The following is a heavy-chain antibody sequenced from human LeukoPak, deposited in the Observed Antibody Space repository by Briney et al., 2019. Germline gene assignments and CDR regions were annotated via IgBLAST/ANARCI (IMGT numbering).Heavy chain of an antibody. CDR1: GFTFSSYA. V-gene: IGHV3-30-3*02. CDR3: AKTTPRDYGIRGHFDN. Sequence: PGGSLGLSCAASGFTFSSYAMHWVRQAPGKGLEWAAVISYDGSNKYYADSVKGRFIISRDSSKNTLSLQLNSLRAEDTAVYYCAKTTPRDYGIRGHFDNWGQGTLVTVSS. D-gene: IGHD4-17*01. CDR2: ISYDGSNK. J-gene: IGHJ4*02.